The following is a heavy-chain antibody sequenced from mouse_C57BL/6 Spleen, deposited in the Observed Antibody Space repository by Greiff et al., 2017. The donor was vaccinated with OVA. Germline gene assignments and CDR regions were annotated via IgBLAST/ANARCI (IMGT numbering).Heavy chain of an antibody. D-gene: IGHD2-3*01. J-gene: IGHJ3*01. V-gene: IGHV3-6*01. CDR3: ASWDGYSY. CDR2: ISYDGSN. Sequence: EVKLMESGPGLVKPSQSLSLTCSVTGYSITSGYYWNWIRQFPGNKLEWMGYISYDGSNNYNPSLKNRISITRDTSKNQFFLKLNSVTTEDTATYYCASWDGYSYWGQGTLVTVSA. CDR1: GYSITSGYY.